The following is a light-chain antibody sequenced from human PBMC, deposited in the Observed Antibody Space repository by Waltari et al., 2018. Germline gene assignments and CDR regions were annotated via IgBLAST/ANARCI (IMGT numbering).Light chain of an antibody. Sequence: QSALTQPASVSGSPGQSITISCTGTSSAVGSYNLVSWYQQHPGKAPKVMIYEGNKRPSGVSNRFSGSKSGNTASLTISGLQAEDEADYYCCSYAGSTTFWVFGGGTKLTVL. CDR3: CSYAGSTTFWV. J-gene: IGLJ3*02. V-gene: IGLV2-23*01. CDR2: EGN. CDR1: SSAVGSYNL.